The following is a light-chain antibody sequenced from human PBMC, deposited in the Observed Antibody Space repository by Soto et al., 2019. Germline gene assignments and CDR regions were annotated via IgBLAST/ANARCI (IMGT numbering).Light chain of an antibody. Sequence: EIVLTQSPATLSLSPGERATLSCRASQSVSSYVAWYQQKPGQAPRLLMYAASNRATGIPARFSGSGSGTDFTLTISSLEPEDFAVYYCQQRSNWYTFGQGTKLEIK. CDR2: AAS. CDR1: QSVSSY. J-gene: IGKJ2*01. CDR3: QQRSNWYT. V-gene: IGKV3-11*01.